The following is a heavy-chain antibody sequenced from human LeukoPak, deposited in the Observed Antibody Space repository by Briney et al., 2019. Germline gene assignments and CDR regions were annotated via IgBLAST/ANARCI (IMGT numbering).Heavy chain of an antibody. CDR3: ARETIFDYYMDV. V-gene: IGHV3-48*04. J-gene: IGHJ6*03. CDR2: ISSSSTI. CDR1: GFTFSSYS. Sequence: GGSLRLSCAASGFTFSSYSMNWVRQAPGKGLEWVSYISSSSTIYYADSVKGRFTISRDNAKNSLYLQMNSLRAEDTAVYYCARETIFDYYMDVWGKGTTVTVSS. D-gene: IGHD2/OR15-2a*01.